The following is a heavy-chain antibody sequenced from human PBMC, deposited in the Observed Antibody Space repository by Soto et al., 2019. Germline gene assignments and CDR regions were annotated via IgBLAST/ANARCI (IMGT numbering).Heavy chain of an antibody. Sequence: PGESLKISCKGSGYSFTSYWIGWVRQMTGKGLEWMGIIYPGDSDTRYSPSFEGQVTISADKSITTAYLQWSSLKASDTAMYYCARPSYSSSRYYGMDVWGQGTTVTVSS. V-gene: IGHV5-51*01. CDR1: GYSFTSYW. J-gene: IGHJ6*02. D-gene: IGHD6-6*01. CDR2: IYPGDSDT. CDR3: ARPSYSSSRYYGMDV.